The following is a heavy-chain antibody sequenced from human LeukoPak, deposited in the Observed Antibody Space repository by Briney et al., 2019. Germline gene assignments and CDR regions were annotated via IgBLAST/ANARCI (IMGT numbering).Heavy chain of an antibody. CDR3: ARARPGYCSSTSCYIKRRSFDY. Sequence: SETLSRTCAVYGGSFSGYYWSWIRQPPGKGLEWIGEINHSGSTNYNPSLKSRVTISVDTSKNQFSLKLSSVTAADTAVYYCARARPGYCSSTSCYIKRRSFDYWGQGTLVTVSS. V-gene: IGHV4-34*01. D-gene: IGHD2-2*02. CDR1: GGSFSGYY. CDR2: INHSGST. J-gene: IGHJ4*02.